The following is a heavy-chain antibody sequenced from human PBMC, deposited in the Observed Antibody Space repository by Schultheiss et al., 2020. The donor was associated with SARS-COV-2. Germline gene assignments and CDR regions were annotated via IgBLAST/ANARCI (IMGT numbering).Heavy chain of an antibody. D-gene: IGHD3-10*01. CDR2: IYYSGST. Sequence: SETLSLTCAVYGGSFSGYYWSWIRQPPGKGLEWIGSIYYSGSTYYNPSLKSRVTISVDTSKNQFSLKLSSVTAADTAVYYCARGRYYYGSGSFPDYWGQGTLVTVSS. CDR3: ARGRYYYGSGSFPDY. CDR1: GGSFSGYY. J-gene: IGHJ4*02. V-gene: IGHV4-34*01.